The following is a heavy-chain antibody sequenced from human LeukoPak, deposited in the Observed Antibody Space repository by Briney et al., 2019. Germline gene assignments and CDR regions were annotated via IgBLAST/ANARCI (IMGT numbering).Heavy chain of an antibody. J-gene: IGHJ6*03. Sequence: ASVKVSCKASGYTFTGYYMHWVRQAPGQGLEWMGWISAYNGNTNYAQKLQGRVTMTTDTSTSTAYMELRSLRSDDTAVYYCARDQNGPLWFGELRLHYYYYYMDVWGKGTTVTISS. D-gene: IGHD3-10*01. CDR3: ARDQNGPLWFGELRLHYYYYYMDV. CDR2: ISAYNGNT. CDR1: GYTFTGYY. V-gene: IGHV1-18*04.